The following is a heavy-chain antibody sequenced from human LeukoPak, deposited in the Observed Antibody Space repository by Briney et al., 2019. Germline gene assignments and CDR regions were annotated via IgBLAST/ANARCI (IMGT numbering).Heavy chain of an antibody. D-gene: IGHD3-10*01. CDR3: TRYDLRGNTYYYYMDV. Sequence: GGSLRLSCTASGFTFGDYAMSWVRQAPGKGLEWVGFIRSKAYGGTTEYAASVKGRFTISRDDSKSIAYLQMNSLKTEDTAVYYCTRYDLRGNTYYYYMDVWGKGTTVTISS. CDR2: IRSKAYGGTT. J-gene: IGHJ6*03. V-gene: IGHV3-49*04. CDR1: GFTFGDYA.